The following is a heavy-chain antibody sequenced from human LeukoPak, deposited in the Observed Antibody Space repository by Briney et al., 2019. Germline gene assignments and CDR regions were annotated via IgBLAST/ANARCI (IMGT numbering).Heavy chain of an antibody. D-gene: IGHD2-2*01. CDR2: ISSSSSTI. V-gene: IGHV3-48*01. CDR3: AREGICSSTSCYQSHYYYYMDV. Sequence: SGGSLRLSCAASGFTFSSYSMNWVRQAPGKGLEWVSYISSSSSTIYYADSVKGRFTISRNNAKNSLSLQMNSLRAEDTAVYYCAREGICSSTSCYQSHYYYYMDVWGKGTTVTVSS. CDR1: GFTFSSYS. J-gene: IGHJ6*03.